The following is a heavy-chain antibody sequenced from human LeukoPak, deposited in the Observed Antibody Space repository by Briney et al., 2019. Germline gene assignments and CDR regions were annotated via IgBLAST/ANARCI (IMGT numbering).Heavy chain of an antibody. CDR3: TTVVAAAVNGWFDP. CDR2: IKSKTDGGTT. J-gene: IGHJ5*02. V-gene: IGHV3-15*01. CDR1: GFTFNNAW. Sequence: GGSLRLSCAASGFTFNNAWMNLVRQAPGKGLEWVGRIKSKTDGGTTDYAAPVKDRFTISRDDSKNTLYLQMNSLRTEDTAVYYCTTVVAAAVNGWFDPWGQGTLVTVSS. D-gene: IGHD6-13*01.